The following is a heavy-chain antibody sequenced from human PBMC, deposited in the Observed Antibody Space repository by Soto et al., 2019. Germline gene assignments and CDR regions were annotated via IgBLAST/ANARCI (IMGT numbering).Heavy chain of an antibody. J-gene: IGHJ6*02. CDR1: GGTFSSYA. CDR3: ARELRIQLRPTSRYYYYGMDV. CDR2: IIPIFGTA. Sequence: QVQLVQSGAEVKKPGSSVKVSCKASGGTFSSYAISWVRQAPGQGLEWMGGIIPIFGTANYAQKFQGRVTITADESTSTAYMELSSLRSEDTAVYYCARELRIQLRPTSRYYYYGMDVWGQGTTVTVSS. V-gene: IGHV1-69*01. D-gene: IGHD5-18*01.